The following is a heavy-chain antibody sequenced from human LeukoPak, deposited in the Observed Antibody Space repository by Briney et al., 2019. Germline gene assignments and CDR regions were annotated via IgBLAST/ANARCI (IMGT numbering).Heavy chain of an antibody. Sequence: PGGSLRLSCAASGFTFDDYSMSWVRQAPGKGLEWVSGINWNGGSTGYADSVEGRFTISRDNANNSLYLQMNSLRAEDTALYYCARETPYGSSPYYFDYWGRGTLVTVSS. CDR3: ARETPYGSSPYYFDY. V-gene: IGHV3-20*04. D-gene: IGHD6-13*01. CDR2: INWNGGST. J-gene: IGHJ4*02. CDR1: GFTFDDYS.